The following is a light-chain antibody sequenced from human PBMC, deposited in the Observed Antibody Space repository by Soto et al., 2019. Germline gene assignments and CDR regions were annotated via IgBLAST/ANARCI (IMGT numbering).Light chain of an antibody. J-gene: IGLJ1*01. V-gene: IGLV2-14*03. CDR3: SAYTVSRTYV. Sequence: SFPNLPASVPGSTGQSDTISCTGTSSDVGAYNFVSWHQQHPGKAPKLMIYNVYDRPSGISYRFSGSKYGNTASLTISGLQGEDGADYYCSAYTVSRTYVFGTGTKVTV. CDR1: SSDVGAYNF. CDR2: NVY.